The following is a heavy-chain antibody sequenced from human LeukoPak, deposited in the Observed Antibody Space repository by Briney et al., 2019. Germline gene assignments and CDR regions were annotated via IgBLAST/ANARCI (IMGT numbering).Heavy chain of an antibody. CDR2: IWNDGINK. J-gene: IGHJ3*02. D-gene: IGHD2-2*01. CDR3: ARAEVPAAIKSGAFDI. V-gene: IGHV3-33*01. Sequence: GGSLRLSCAASGFTFSSYGMHWVRQAPGKGLEWVAVIWNDGINKYYADSVKGRFTISRDNSKNMLYLQMNSLRAEDTAVYYCARAEVPAAIKSGAFDIWGQGTMVTVSS. CDR1: GFTFSSYG.